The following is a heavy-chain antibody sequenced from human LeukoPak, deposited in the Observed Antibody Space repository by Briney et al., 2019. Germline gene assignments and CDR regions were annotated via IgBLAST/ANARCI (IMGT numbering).Heavy chain of an antibody. V-gene: IGHV3-23*01. D-gene: IGHD3-10*01. Sequence: PGGSLRLSCAASGLTFSNYAKTWVRQAPGKGPEWVSDISGSGASTNYADSVKGRFTISRDNSKNTLYLQMSSLGAEDTALYYCAKDGSGNYRPYYYDYWGRGTLVTVSS. CDR1: GLTFSNYA. J-gene: IGHJ4*02. CDR2: ISGSGAST. CDR3: AKDGSGNYRPYYYDY.